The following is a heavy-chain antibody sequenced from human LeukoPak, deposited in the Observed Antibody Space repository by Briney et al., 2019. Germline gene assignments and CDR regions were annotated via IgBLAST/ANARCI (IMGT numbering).Heavy chain of an antibody. D-gene: IGHD3-22*01. Sequence: GGSLRLSCAASGFTFSSYAMSWVRQAPGKGLEWVATIKPDGSAQYYVDSVKGRFAISRDNAKNSLFLQINSLRAEDTAVYYCANGGTYSSGPWGQGTLVTVSS. CDR3: ANGGTYSSGP. CDR1: GFTFSSYA. CDR2: IKPDGSAQ. J-gene: IGHJ5*02. V-gene: IGHV3-7*01.